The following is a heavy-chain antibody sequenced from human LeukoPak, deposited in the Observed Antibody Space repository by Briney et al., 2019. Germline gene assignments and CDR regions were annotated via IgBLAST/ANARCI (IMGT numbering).Heavy chain of an antibody. CDR1: GFTFSSYS. D-gene: IGHD6-19*01. J-gene: IGHJ4*02. CDR2: ISGDGGST. V-gene: IGHV3-43*02. CDR3: AKGGSGWSYYFDF. Sequence: HPGGSLRLSCAASGFTFSSYSMNWVRQAPGKGLEWVFLISGDGGSTYYADSVKGRFTISRDNSKNSLYLQMNSLSTEDTALYYCAKGGSGWSYYFDFWGQGTLVTVSS.